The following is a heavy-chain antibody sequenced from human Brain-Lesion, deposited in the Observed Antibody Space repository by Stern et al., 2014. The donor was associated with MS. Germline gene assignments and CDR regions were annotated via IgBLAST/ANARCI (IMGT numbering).Heavy chain of an antibody. CDR2: FDTEDGET. CDR1: GYTLTELS. CDR3: ATLSPGAGGNYYRHFDY. Sequence: QVQLVQSGAEVKKPGASVKVSCKVSGYTLTELSMHWVRQAPRKGLAWMGGFDTEDGETIYAQKFQGRVTMAEYTSTDTAYMELSSLRSEDTAVYYCATLSPGAGGNYYRHFDYWGQGTLVTVSS. D-gene: IGHD1-26*01. V-gene: IGHV1-24*01. J-gene: IGHJ4*02.